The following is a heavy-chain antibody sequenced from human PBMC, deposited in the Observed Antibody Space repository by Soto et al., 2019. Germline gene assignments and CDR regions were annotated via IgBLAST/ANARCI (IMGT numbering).Heavy chain of an antibody. V-gene: IGHV1-46*01. CDR1: GYTFTSCY. Sequence: GASVKVSCKASGYTFTSCYMHWVRQAPGQGLEWMGIINPSGGSTTYAQKFQGRVTMTRDTSTSTVYMELSSLRSEDMAVYYCARSRMADAFDFWGQGTMVTVSS. CDR3: ARSRMADAFDF. J-gene: IGHJ3*01. CDR2: INPSGGST.